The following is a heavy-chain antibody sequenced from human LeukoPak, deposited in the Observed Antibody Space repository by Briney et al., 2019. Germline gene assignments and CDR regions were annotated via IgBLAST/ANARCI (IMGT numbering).Heavy chain of an antibody. D-gene: IGHD4-23*01. CDR3: ARDARDGYGGNPFDY. CDR2: ISTTGGTI. Sequence: PGGSLRLSCAASGFTFSDYYMSWIRQAPGKGLEWVSYISTTGGTIYYADAVKGRFTISRDNANNSLYLQMNNLRADDTAVYYCARDARDGYGGNPFDYWGQGTLVTVSS. CDR1: GFTFSDYY. V-gene: IGHV3-11*01. J-gene: IGHJ4*02.